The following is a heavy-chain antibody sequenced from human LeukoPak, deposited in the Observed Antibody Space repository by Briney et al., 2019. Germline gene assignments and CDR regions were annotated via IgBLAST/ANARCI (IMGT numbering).Heavy chain of an antibody. D-gene: IGHD3-9*01. CDR3: ARGWLSVSLDAFDI. CDR2: INHSGST. Sequence: ASETLSLTCAVYGGSFSGYYWSWIRQPPGKGLEWIGEINHSGSTNYNPSLKSRVTISVDTSKNQFSLKLSSVTAADTAVCYCARGWLSVSLDAFDIWGQGTMVTVSS. J-gene: IGHJ3*02. V-gene: IGHV4-34*01. CDR1: GGSFSGYY.